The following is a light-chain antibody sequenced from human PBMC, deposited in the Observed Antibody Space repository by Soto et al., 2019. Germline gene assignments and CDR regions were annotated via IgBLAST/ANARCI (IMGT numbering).Light chain of an antibody. CDR2: EGS. CDR1: RSDVGSHKF. Sequence: QSVLTQPASVSGSPGQSITISCTGTRSDVGSHKFVSWYQQHPGKAPKLIIYEGSERPSGVSNRFSGSKSGNTASLTISGLHAEDEADYYCCSYAGSYVFGTGTKLTVL. J-gene: IGLJ1*01. V-gene: IGLV2-23*01. CDR3: CSYAGSYV.